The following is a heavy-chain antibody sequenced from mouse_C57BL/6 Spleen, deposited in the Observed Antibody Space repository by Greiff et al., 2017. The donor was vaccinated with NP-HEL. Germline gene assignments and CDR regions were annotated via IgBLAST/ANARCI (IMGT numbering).Heavy chain of an antibody. D-gene: IGHD2-4*01. V-gene: IGHV1-18*01. CDR2: INPNNGGT. CDR3: ARKEGYYDYDNYAMDY. J-gene: IGHJ4*01. CDR1: GYTFTDYN. Sequence: EVQLQQSGPELVKPGASVKIPCKASGYTFTDYNMDWVKQSHGKSLEWIGDINPNNGGTIYNQKFKGKATLTVDKSSSTAYMELRSLTSEDTAVYYCARKEGYYDYDNYAMDYWGQGTSVTVSS.